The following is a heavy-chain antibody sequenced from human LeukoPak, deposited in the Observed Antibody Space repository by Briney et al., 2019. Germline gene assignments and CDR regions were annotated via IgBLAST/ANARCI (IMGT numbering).Heavy chain of an antibody. Sequence: GGSLRLSCAASGFTFSSYGMHWVRQAPGKGLEWVAVISYDGSNKYYADSVKGRFTISRDNSKNTLYLQMNSLRAEDTAVYYCARGASYYDFWSGYYLHMDVWGKGTTVTVSS. CDR1: GFTFSSYG. CDR3: ARGASYYDFWSGYYLHMDV. V-gene: IGHV3-30*03. D-gene: IGHD3-3*01. J-gene: IGHJ6*03. CDR2: ISYDGSNK.